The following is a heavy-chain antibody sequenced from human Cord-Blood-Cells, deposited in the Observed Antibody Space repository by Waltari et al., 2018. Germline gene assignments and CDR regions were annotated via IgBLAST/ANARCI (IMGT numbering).Heavy chain of an antibody. J-gene: IGHJ3*02. Sequence: QVQLVQSGAEVKKPGSSVKVYCKASGGTFSSYALSWVRQAPGQGLEWMGRIIPILGIANYAQKFQGRVTITADKSTSTAYMELSSLRSEDTAVYYCARHTGIEDAFDIWGQGTMVTVSS. CDR2: IIPILGIA. V-gene: IGHV1-69*09. CDR3: ARHTGIEDAFDI. D-gene: IGHD1-26*01. CDR1: GGTFSSYA.